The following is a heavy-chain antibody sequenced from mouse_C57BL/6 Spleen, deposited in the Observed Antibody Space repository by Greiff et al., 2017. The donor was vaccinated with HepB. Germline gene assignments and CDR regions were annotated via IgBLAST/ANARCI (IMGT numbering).Heavy chain of an antibody. D-gene: IGHD3-2*02. Sequence: VQLQQPGAELVKPGASVKMSCKASGYTFTSYWITWVKQRPGQGLEWIGDIYPGSGSTNYNEKFKSKATLTVDTSSSTAYMQLSSLTSEDSAVYYCARSGTAQATKGFAYWGQGTLVTVSA. CDR3: ARSGTAQATKGFAY. V-gene: IGHV1-55*01. CDR1: GYTFTSYW. J-gene: IGHJ3*01. CDR2: IYPGSGST.